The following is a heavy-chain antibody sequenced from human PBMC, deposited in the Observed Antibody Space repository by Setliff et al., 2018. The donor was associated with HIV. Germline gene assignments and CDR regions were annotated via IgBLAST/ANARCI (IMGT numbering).Heavy chain of an antibody. Sequence: HPGGSLRLSCAVSGFTFRDHYMDWVRQAPGKGLEWGGRIRRKANACTTEYAAAVKGRCTITRYDSRNSLYLQMNSLKMEDSAVYYCASGSNQERSDYCNAFDIWGQGTMVTVSS. D-gene: IGHD3-22*01. J-gene: IGHJ3*02. CDR3: ASGSNQERSDYCNAFDI. CDR2: IRRKANACTT. CDR1: GFTFRDHY. V-gene: IGHV3-72*01.